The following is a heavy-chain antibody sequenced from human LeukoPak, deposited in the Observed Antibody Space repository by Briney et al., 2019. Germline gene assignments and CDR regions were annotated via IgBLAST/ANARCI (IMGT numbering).Heavy chain of an antibody. CDR1: GYSFTTYW. D-gene: IGHD3-22*01. CDR3: ARQGGFYDNRGYNDAFDI. CDR2: IDPSDSYT. V-gene: IGHV5-10-1*01. J-gene: IGHJ3*02. Sequence: GESLRISCKGSGYSFTTYWISWARQMPGKGLEWMGRIDPSDSYTNYSPSFQGHVTISVDKSISTAYLQWSSLKASDTAMYYCARQGGFYDNRGYNDAFDIWGQGTVVTVSS.